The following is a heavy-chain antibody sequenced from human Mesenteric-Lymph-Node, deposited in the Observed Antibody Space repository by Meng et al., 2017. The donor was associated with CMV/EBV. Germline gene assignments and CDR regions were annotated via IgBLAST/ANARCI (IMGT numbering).Heavy chain of an antibody. J-gene: IGHJ4*02. D-gene: IGHD5-12*01. CDR1: GFTLSDYW. V-gene: IGHV3-74*01. CDR3: ASGYPSDY. Sequence: GESLKISCEASGFTLSDYWMHWVRQAPGKGLVWVSRINNDGSSRSYADSVKGRLTISRDNAKNTLYLQLNSLRAEDMAVYYCASGYPSDYWGQGTLVTVSS. CDR2: INNDGSSR.